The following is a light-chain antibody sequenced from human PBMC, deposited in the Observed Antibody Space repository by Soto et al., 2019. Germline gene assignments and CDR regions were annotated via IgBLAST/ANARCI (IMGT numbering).Light chain of an antibody. V-gene: IGLV2-8*01. Sequence: QSALTQPPSASGSPGQSVTISCTGTSSDVGGYNYVSWYQQHPGKAPKLMIYEVNKRPLGVPDRFSGSKSGNTASLTVSGLQAEDEADYYCQSYDSTLSARYVFGTGTKVTVL. CDR1: SSDVGGYNY. J-gene: IGLJ1*01. CDR2: EVN. CDR3: QSYDSTLSARYV.